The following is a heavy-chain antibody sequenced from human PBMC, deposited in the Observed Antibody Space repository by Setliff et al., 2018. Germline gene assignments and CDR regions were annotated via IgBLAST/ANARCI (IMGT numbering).Heavy chain of an antibody. V-gene: IGHV1-46*01. Sequence: GASVKVSCKASGYTFTNYHMHWVRQAPGQGLEWMGVINCTGGSATYAQKFQGRVTMTRDTSTSTAYMELSSLRSEDRAIYHCVRGLSTDTDSWGQGTLVTVSS. CDR3: VRGLSTDTDS. CDR2: INCTGGSA. CDR1: GYTFTNYH. D-gene: IGHD4-4*01. J-gene: IGHJ4*02.